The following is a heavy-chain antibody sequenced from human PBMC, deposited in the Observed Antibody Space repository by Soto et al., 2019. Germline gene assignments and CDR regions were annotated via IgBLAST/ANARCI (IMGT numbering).Heavy chain of an antibody. Sequence: PGGSLRLSCEASGFTFSSYWMSWVRQAPGKGLEWVANIKPDGSEKFYVDSVKGRFTISRDNIKHSLSLQMNSLRAEDTAVYYCARGDYFYDSSGYFVDAFDIWGQGTMVTVS. CDR3: ARGDYFYDSSGYFVDAFDI. CDR2: IKPDGSEK. D-gene: IGHD3-22*01. J-gene: IGHJ3*02. V-gene: IGHV3-7*01. CDR1: GFTFSSYW.